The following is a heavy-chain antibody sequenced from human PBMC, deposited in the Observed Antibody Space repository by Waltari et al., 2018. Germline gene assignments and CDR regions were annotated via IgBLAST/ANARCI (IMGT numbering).Heavy chain of an antibody. Sequence: QVQLVQSGAEVKKPGSSVKVSCKASGGTFSSSAISWVRQAPGQGLEWMGGITPIFGTANYAQKFQGRVKITADESTSTAYMELSSLRSEDTAVYYCARYCSGGSCYSFFDYWGQGTLVTVSS. CDR3: ARYCSGGSCYSFFDY. CDR2: ITPIFGTA. D-gene: IGHD2-15*01. V-gene: IGHV1-69*01. CDR1: GGTFSSSA. J-gene: IGHJ4*02.